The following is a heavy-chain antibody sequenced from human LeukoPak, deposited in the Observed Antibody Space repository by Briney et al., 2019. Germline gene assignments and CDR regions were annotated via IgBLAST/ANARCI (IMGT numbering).Heavy chain of an antibody. D-gene: IGHD3-22*01. CDR2: INHSGST. J-gene: IGHJ4*02. V-gene: IGHV4-34*01. Sequence: SETLSLTCAVYGGSFSGYYWSWIRQPPGKGLEWIGEINHSGSTNYNPSLKSRVTISVDTSKNQFSLKLSSVTATDTAVYYCARAGDSSGYSDYWGQGTLVTVSS. CDR3: ARAGDSSGYSDY. CDR1: GGSFSGYY.